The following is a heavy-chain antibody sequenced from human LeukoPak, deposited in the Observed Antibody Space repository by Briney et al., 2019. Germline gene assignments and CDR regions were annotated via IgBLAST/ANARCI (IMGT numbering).Heavy chain of an antibody. V-gene: IGHV5-51*01. J-gene: IGHJ6*02. Sequence: AESLQISCQGSGYSFVDYWIGWVRHMPRKGLDWMGIIFPGDSVTRYSPSFQGQVTISADKSIRTVYLQWSSLKASYTAMYYCARSDQFRWFGEPRRPFYYGVDVWGQGTTVTVSS. D-gene: IGHD3-10*01. CDR2: IFPGDSVT. CDR3: ARSDQFRWFGEPRRPFYYGVDV. CDR1: GYSFVDYW.